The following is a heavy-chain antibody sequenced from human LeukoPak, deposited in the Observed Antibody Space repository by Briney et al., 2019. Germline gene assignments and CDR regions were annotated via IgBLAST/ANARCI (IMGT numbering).Heavy chain of an antibody. CDR1: GGSISSYY. CDR3: ARGIVVVPAAIEFRGGYGYYFDY. D-gene: IGHD2-2*02. CDR2: IYYSGGT. J-gene: IGHJ4*02. V-gene: IGHV4-59*01. Sequence: SETLSLTCTVSGGSISSYYWSWIRQPPGKGLEWIGYIYYSGGTTYNPSLKSRVTISVDTSKNQFSLKLSSATAADTAVYYCARGIVVVPAAIEFRGGYGYYFDYWGQGTLVTVSS.